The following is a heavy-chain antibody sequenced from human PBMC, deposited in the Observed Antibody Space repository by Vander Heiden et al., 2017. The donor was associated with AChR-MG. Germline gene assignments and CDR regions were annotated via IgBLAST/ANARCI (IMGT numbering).Heavy chain of an antibody. Sequence: EVQLLESGGGLVQPGGSLRLSCAASGYPFSSYAVSWVRQAPGRGLEWVSAISGSGTATYYADSVKGRCTISRDNSKNTAYLQMNSLRAEDTALYYCARPLDSSGYFYSVWGQGTRVTVSS. CDR3: ARPLDSSGYFYSV. V-gene: IGHV3-23*01. D-gene: IGHD3-22*01. CDR2: ISGSGTAT. CDR1: GYPFSSYA. J-gene: IGHJ4*02.